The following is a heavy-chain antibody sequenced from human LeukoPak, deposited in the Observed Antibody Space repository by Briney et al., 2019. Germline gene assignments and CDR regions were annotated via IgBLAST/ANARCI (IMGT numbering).Heavy chain of an antibody. Sequence: SETLSLTCTVSGGSVSSSSYYWGWIRQPPGKGLEWIGSIYYSGSTYYNPSLKSRVTISADTSKDQFSLKLNSVTAADTAVYYCASGLYSVASFDYWSQKTLVTVPS. CDR3: ASGLYSVASFDY. CDR1: GGSVSSSSYY. J-gene: IGHJ4*02. CDR2: IYYSGST. D-gene: IGHD6-13*01. V-gene: IGHV4-39*07.